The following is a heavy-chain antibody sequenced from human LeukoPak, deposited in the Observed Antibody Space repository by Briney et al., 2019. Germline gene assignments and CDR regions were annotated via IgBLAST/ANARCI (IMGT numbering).Heavy chain of an antibody. D-gene: IGHD1-26*01. J-gene: IGHJ3*02. Sequence: ASVKVSCKASGYTFTSYGISWVRQAPGQGLEWMGWINPNSGGTNYAQKFQGRVTMTRDTSISTAYMELSRLRSDDTAVYYCDREAGLDVEPNAFDIWGQGTMVTVSS. CDR3: DREAGLDVEPNAFDI. CDR2: INPNSGGT. V-gene: IGHV1-2*02. CDR1: GYTFTSYG.